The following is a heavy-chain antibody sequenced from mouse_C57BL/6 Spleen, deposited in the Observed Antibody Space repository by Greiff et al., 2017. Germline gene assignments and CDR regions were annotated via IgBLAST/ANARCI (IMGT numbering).Heavy chain of an antibody. D-gene: IGHD1-1*01. CDR2: IDPSDSET. J-gene: IGHJ3*01. V-gene: IGHV1-52*01. Sequence: QVQLQQPGAELVRPGSSVKLSCKASGYTFTSYWMHWVKQRPIQGLEWIGNIDPSDSETHYNQKFKDKATLTVDKSSSTAYMQLSSLTSEDSAVYYCARANYDGRSYVGFAYWGQGTLVTVSA. CDR1: GYTFTSYW. CDR3: ARANYDGRSYVGFAY.